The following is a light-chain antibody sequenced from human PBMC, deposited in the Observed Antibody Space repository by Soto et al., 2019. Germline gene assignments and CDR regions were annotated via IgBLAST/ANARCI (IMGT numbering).Light chain of an antibody. Sequence: EIVLTQSPATLSLSPGERATLSCRASQSVSSYLAWYQQKPGRAPRLLIYDASNRATGIPARFSGSGSGTDFTLTISSLEPEDCAVYYCQQRSNWPYTFGQVTKLEIK. CDR3: QQRSNWPYT. CDR1: QSVSSY. CDR2: DAS. J-gene: IGKJ2*01. V-gene: IGKV3-11*01.